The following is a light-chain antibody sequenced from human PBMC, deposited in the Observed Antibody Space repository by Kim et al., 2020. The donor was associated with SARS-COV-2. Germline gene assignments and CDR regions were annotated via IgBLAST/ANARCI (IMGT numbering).Light chain of an antibody. CDR2: TVS. V-gene: IGKV1D-12*01. CDR1: QDIGRS. CDR3: QQAKNFPWT. Sequence: DIQMTQSPSSVSASAGDRVTITCRASQDIGRSLAWYQQKPGKAPKLLIYTVSGLQSGVPSRFSGSGSGTDFTLTINSLQPEDFATYYCQQAKNFPWTFGQGTKVDIK. J-gene: IGKJ1*01.